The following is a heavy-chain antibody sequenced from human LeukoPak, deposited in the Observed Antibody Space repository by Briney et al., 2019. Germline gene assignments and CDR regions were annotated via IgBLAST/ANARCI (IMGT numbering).Heavy chain of an antibody. Sequence: GRSLRLSCTVSVVTVSSYGMHWVREAPGEREEWGAGIWFEGSSKYSTDYVKGRISSARDNSKSTLYLQMNSLRAEDTAVYYCAKAVAATGHYYFGMDVWGQGTTVTVSS. D-gene: IGHD6-19*01. CDR1: VVTVSSYG. CDR3: AKAVAATGHYYFGMDV. V-gene: IGHV3-33*06. CDR2: IWFEGSSK. J-gene: IGHJ6*02.